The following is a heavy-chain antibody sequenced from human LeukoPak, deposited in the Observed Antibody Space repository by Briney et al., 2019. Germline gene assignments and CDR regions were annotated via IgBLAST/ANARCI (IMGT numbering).Heavy chain of an antibody. D-gene: IGHD4-17*01. CDR3: AEYGDAFDI. J-gene: IGHJ3*02. V-gene: IGHV3-23*01. CDR2: ISSGGIST. Sequence: SGGSLRLSCAAPGFTFSSYAMSWVRQPPGKGRERGSSISSGGISTNHADSVKCRSTISSDNSMKMLYLKMYILTAKDTAVYSCAEYGDAFDIWGQGTMVTVSS. CDR1: GFTFSSYA.